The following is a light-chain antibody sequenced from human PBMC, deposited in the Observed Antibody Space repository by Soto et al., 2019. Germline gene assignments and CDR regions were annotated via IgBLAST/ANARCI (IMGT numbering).Light chain of an antibody. CDR3: QQRSTWLYT. J-gene: IGKJ2*01. Sequence: EILLAPSPATLSLSPGERATLPCKASQEGYILLAWYQQKPGQAPRIPIHDAFNRATGVPARFSGSGSGRDFTLTITSLEPEDFAVYYCQQRSTWLYTFGQGTKLEV. V-gene: IGKV3-11*02. CDR2: DAF. CDR1: QEGYIL.